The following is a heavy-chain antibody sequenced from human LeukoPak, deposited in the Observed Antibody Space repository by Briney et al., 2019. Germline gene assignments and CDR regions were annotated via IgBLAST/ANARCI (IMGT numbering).Heavy chain of an antibody. Sequence: PSETLSLTCTVSGGSISSSSYYWGWIRQPPGKGLEWIGSIYYSGSTYYNPSLKSRVTISVDTSKNQFSLKLSSVTAADTAVYYCARGLVGATSQNFDYWGQGALVTVSS. CDR3: ARGLVGATSQNFDY. J-gene: IGHJ4*02. D-gene: IGHD1-26*01. CDR2: IYYSGST. CDR1: GGSISSSSYY. V-gene: IGHV4-39*07.